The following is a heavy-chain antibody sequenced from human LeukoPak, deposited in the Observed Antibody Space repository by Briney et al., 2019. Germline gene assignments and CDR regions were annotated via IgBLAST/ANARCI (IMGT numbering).Heavy chain of an antibody. Sequence: GGSLRLSCAPSGFTFSNYAMSWVGQAPGTGVEWVSVISDSGDSTYSADSVKGRFTISRDNSKNTLYLQMNSLRADDTALYYCAKVDNWSPMRLFDYWGQGTLVTVSS. CDR1: GFTFSNYA. CDR2: ISDSGDST. J-gene: IGHJ4*02. D-gene: IGHD3-3*01. V-gene: IGHV3-23*01. CDR3: AKVDNWSPMRLFDY.